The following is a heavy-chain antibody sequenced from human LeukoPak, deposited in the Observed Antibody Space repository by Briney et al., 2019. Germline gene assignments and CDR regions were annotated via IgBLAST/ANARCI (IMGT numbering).Heavy chain of an antibody. CDR2: ISSSSSYI. V-gene: IGHV3-21*01. D-gene: IGHD3-22*01. CDR3: ASVGVPPAYYYESTGYPDACDI. Sequence: PGGSLRLSCAASGFTFSRYRMNWVRQAPGKGLAWVSSISSSSSYIYYADSVKGRFTISSDNAKNSLYLHMNRLTAEHTAVYLCASVGVPPAYYYESTGYPDACDIWGQGTMVTVSS. CDR1: GFTFSRYR. J-gene: IGHJ3*02.